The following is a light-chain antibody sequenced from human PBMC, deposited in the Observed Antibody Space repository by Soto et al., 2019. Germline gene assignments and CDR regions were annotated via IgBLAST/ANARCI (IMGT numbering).Light chain of an antibody. CDR1: RSNIGSNT. V-gene: IGLV1-44*01. J-gene: IGLJ2*01. CDR3: AAWDDSLSGPV. Sequence: QSVLTQPPSASGTPGQRVTVSCSGSRSNIGSNTVNWYQQFPGTAPKLLIYSSNQRPSGVTDRFSGSKSGTSGSLAISGLQSEDEADYYCAAWDDSLSGPVFGGGTKLTVL. CDR2: SSN.